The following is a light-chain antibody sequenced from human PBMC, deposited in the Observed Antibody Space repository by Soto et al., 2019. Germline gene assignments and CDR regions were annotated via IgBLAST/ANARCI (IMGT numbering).Light chain of an antibody. CDR1: QSVSSY. J-gene: IGKJ5*01. CDR2: DAS. Sequence: EIVLTQSPATLSLSPGERATLSCRASQSVSSYLAWYQQKPGQAPRLLIYDASNRATVIPARFSGSGSGTDFTLTISRLEPEDFAVYYCQQRSNWPPITFGQGTRLEIK. V-gene: IGKV3-11*01. CDR3: QQRSNWPPIT.